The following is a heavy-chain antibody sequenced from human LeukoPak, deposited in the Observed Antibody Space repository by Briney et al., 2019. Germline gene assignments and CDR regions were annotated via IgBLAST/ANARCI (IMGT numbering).Heavy chain of an antibody. CDR2: IYTSGST. V-gene: IGHV4-4*07. Sequence: SETLSLTCTVSGVSVTSYYWSWLRQPAGKGLEWIGRIYTSGSTSYNPSLRSRLTMSVDTSKNQSSLNLSSVTAADTAVYYCARFTKDSSSSSGYYFDYWGQGTLVTVSS. D-gene: IGHD6-13*01. CDR1: GVSVTSYY. J-gene: IGHJ4*02. CDR3: ARFTKDSSSSSGYYFDY.